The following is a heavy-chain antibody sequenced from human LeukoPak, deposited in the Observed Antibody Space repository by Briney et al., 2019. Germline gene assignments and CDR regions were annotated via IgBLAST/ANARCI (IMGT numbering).Heavy chain of an antibody. CDR3: ASDGTKLLGYGMDV. D-gene: IGHD3-16*01. CDR2: IYYSGST. CDR1: GGSISSGGYY. V-gene: IGHV4-31*03. J-gene: IGHJ6*02. Sequence: SETLSLTCTVSGGSISSGGYYWSWIRQHPGKGLEWIGYIYYSGSTYYNPSLKSRVTISVDTSKNQFSLKLSSVTAADTAVYYCASDGTKLLGYGMDVWGQGTTVPVSS.